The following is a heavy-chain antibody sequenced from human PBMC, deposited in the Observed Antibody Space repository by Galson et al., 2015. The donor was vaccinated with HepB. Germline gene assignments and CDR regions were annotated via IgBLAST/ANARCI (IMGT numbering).Heavy chain of an antibody. Sequence: SLRLSCAASGFTFSSYWMNWVRQAPGKGLEWVANINEYGSQQNYVDTVKGRFTISRDNAKNSVDLQMNSLRDEDTAVYYCARGKDTVVGPIASSYDYYYGMDVWGQGTTVTVSS. J-gene: IGHJ6*02. CDR3: ARGKDTVVGPIASSYDYYYGMDV. CDR2: INEYGSQQ. CDR1: GFTFSSYW. D-gene: IGHD2-2*01. V-gene: IGHV3-7*04.